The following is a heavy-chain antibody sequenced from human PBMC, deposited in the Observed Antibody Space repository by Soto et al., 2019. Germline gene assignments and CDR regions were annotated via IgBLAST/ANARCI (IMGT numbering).Heavy chain of an antibody. CDR1: GGSISSSSYY. D-gene: IGHD1-26*01. CDR3: ARLGVGATVRYYYYGMDV. V-gene: IGHV4-39*01. Sequence: PSETLSLTCTVSGGSISSSSYYWGWIRQPPGKGLEWIGSIYYSGSTYYNPSRKSRVTISVDTSKNQFSLKLSSVTAADTAVYYCARLGVGATVRYYYYGMDVWGQGTTVTVSS. J-gene: IGHJ6*02. CDR2: IYYSGST.